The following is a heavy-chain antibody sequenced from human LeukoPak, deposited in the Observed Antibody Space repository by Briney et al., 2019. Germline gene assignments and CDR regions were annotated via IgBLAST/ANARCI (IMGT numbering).Heavy chain of an antibody. D-gene: IGHD3-22*01. CDR1: GGSISSSTYY. J-gene: IGHJ4*02. CDR3: ARQYNYDSSGYHFGY. V-gene: IGHV4-39*01. CDR2: IYYSGST. Sequence: PSETLSLTCTVSGGSISSSTYYWGWIRQPPGKGLEWIGSIYYSGSTYYNPSLKSRVTISVGTSKNQLSLKLSSVTAADTAVYYCARQYNYDSSGYHFGYWGQGTLVTVSS.